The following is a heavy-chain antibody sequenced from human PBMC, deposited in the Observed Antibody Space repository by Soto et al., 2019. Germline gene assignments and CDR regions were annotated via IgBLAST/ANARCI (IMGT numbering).Heavy chain of an antibody. CDR1: GFTFSYG. CDR2: ISYDSSNK. V-gene: IGHV3-30*18. Sequence: VQLLESGGGLIQPGGSLRLSCAASGFTFSYGIHWLRQAPGKGLEGVESISYDSSNKFYGDSVKGPFTISRANSKNTQFLQMNSLRAEDTAVYYCAKLVIGYCSGNTCYDYWGQGTLVAVSS. J-gene: IGHJ4*02. CDR3: AKLVIGYCSGNTCYDY. D-gene: IGHD2-15*01.